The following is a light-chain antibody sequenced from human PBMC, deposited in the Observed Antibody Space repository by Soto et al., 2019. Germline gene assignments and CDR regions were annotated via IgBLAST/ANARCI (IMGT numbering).Light chain of an antibody. CDR2: EAS. CDR1: QLVVTY. Sequence: TVLTQSPATFSLPPGERSTLSCRAIQLVVTYSAWYQQRPGKAPRLLIYEASMRATGITARFSGSGSGTDFTLTISSLESEDSSGYYWQQRSYWPSYNFGQGTKVDIK. J-gene: IGKJ2*01. CDR3: QQRSYWPSYN. V-gene: IGKV3-11*01.